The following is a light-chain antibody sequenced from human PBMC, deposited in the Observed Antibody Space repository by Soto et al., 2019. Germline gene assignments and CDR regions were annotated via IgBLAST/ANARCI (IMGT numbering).Light chain of an antibody. Sequence: DIPMTQSPSSLSASVGDRVTITCRARQSISSYLNWYQQKPGKAPKLLIYAASSLQSGVPSRFSDSGSGTDFTLTISSLQPEDFATYYCQQSYSTPRITFGQGTRLEIK. J-gene: IGKJ5*01. CDR3: QQSYSTPRIT. V-gene: IGKV1-39*01. CDR1: QSISSY. CDR2: AAS.